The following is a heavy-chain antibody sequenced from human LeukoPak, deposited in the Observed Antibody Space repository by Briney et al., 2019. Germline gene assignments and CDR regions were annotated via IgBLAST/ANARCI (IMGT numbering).Heavy chain of an antibody. J-gene: IGHJ4*02. CDR1: GYTFTGYY. D-gene: IGHD2-15*01. CDR2: INPNSGGT. V-gene: IGHV1-2*06. Sequence: ASVKVSCKASGYTFTGYYMRWVRQAPGQGLEWMGRINPNSGGTNYAQKFQGRVTMTRDTSISTAYMELSRLRSDDTAVYYCARVGRGCSGGSCYSHFDYWGQGTLVTVSS. CDR3: ARVGRGCSGGSCYSHFDY.